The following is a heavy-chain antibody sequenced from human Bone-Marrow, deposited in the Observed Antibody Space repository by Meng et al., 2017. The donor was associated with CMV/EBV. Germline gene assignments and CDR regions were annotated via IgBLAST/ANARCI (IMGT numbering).Heavy chain of an antibody. CDR1: GYTFTSYG. J-gene: IGHJ6*01. D-gene: IGHD6-13*01. Sequence: ASVKVSCKASGYTFTSYGISWVRQAPGQGLEWMGWISAYNGNTNYAQKLQGRVTMTTDTSTSTAYMELRSLRSDDTAVYYCARDKVPGIAAAGPQGGSYYYGMDVWGQGTTVTGYS. CDR3: ARDKVPGIAAAGPQGGSYYYGMDV. CDR2: ISAYNGNT. V-gene: IGHV1-18*01.